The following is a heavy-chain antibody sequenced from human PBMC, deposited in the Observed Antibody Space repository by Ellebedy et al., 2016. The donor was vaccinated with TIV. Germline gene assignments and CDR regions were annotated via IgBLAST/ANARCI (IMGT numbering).Heavy chain of an antibody. Sequence: GGSLRLSXAASGFTFSSHSMNWVRQAPGKGLEWVSSISSSSSYIYYADSVKGRFTISRDNAKNSLYLQMNSLRAEDTAVYYCAREVGDSGGMDVWGQGTTVTVSS. D-gene: IGHD4-17*01. J-gene: IGHJ6*02. CDR1: GFTFSSHS. CDR3: AREVGDSGGMDV. CDR2: ISSSSSYI. V-gene: IGHV3-21*01.